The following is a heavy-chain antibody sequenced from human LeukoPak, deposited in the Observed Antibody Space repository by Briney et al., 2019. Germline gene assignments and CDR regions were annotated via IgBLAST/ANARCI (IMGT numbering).Heavy chain of an antibody. CDR1: GFTVSSNL. V-gene: IGHV3-66*01. CDR2: IYSGGTT. CDR3: ARGVSSGWYYFDF. J-gene: IGHJ4*02. D-gene: IGHD6-19*01. Sequence: GGSLRLSCAASGFTVSSNLMSWVRQAPGKGLEWVSVIYSGGTTYYADSVKGRFTISRDSSKNTLYLQMNTLRVEDTAVYYCARGVSSGWYYFDFWGQGTLVTVS.